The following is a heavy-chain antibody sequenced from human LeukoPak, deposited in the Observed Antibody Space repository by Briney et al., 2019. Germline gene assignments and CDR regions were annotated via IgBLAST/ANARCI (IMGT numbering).Heavy chain of an antibody. D-gene: IGHD1-26*01. J-gene: IGHJ4*02. CDR3: ARGGRDGSYLPFDY. CDR1: GFTFSSYS. CDR2: ISSSSSYI. Sequence: GGSLRLSCAASGFTFSSYSMNWVRQAPGKGLEWVSSISSSSSYIYYADSVKGRFTISRGNAKNSLYLQMNSLRAEDTAVYYCARGGRDGSYLPFDYWGQGTLVTVSS. V-gene: IGHV3-21*01.